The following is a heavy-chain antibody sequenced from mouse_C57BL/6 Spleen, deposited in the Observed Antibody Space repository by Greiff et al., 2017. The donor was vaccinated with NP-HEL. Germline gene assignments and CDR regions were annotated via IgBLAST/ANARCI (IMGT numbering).Heavy chain of an antibody. CDR2: IDPEDGET. CDR3: ARSGGDGYYQYYFDY. CDR1: GFNIKDYY. V-gene: IGHV14-2*01. D-gene: IGHD2-3*01. Sequence: EVQLQQSGAELVKPGASVKLSCTASGFNIKDYYMHWVKQRTEQGLEWIGRIDPEDGETKYAPKFQGKATITADTSSNTAYLQLSSLTSEDTAVYYCARSGGDGYYQYYFDYWGQGTTLTVSS. J-gene: IGHJ2*01.